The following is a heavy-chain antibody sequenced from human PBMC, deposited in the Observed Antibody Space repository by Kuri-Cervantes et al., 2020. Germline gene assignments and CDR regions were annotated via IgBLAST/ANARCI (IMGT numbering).Heavy chain of an antibody. Sequence: GESLKISCAASGFTFSSYWMSWVRQAPGKGLEWVANIKQDGSEKYYVDSVKGRFTISRDNAKNSLYLQMNSLRAEDTAVYYCAKSPWELPFDYWGQGTLVTVSS. CDR2: IKQDGSEK. CDR3: AKSPWELPFDY. J-gene: IGHJ4*02. CDR1: GFTFSSYW. V-gene: IGHV3-7*01. D-gene: IGHD1-26*01.